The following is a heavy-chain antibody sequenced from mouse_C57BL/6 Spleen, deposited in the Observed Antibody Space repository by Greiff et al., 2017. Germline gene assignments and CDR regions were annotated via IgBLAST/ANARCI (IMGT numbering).Heavy chain of an antibody. CDR3: ARTLITTVVADYAMDY. CDR2: IDPPSGGT. V-gene: IGHV1-72*01. Sequence: QVHLQQPGAELVKPGASVKLSCKASGYTFTSYWMHWVKQRPGRGLEWIGRIDPPSGGTKYNEKFKSKATLTVDNPSSTAYMQLSSLTSEDSAVYYCARTLITTVVADYAMDYWGQGTSVTVSS. CDR1: GYTFTSYW. D-gene: IGHD1-1*01. J-gene: IGHJ4*01.